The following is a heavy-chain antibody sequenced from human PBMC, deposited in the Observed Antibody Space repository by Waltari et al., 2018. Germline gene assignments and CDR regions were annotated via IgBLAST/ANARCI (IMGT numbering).Heavy chain of an antibody. CDR3: ARDPVDYYDSSGYYSFDY. Sequence: QVQLQESGPGLVKPSETLSLTCAVSGYSISSGYYWGWIRQPPGKGLEWIGSIYHSGSTYYHPSLKSRVTISVDTSKNQFSLKLSSVTAADTAVYYCARDPVDYYDSSGYYSFDYWGQGTLVTVSS. J-gene: IGHJ4*02. V-gene: IGHV4-38-2*02. CDR2: IYHSGST. CDR1: GYSISSGYY. D-gene: IGHD3-22*01.